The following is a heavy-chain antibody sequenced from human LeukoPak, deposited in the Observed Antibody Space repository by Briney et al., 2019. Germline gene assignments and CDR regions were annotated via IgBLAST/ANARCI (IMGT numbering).Heavy chain of an antibody. CDR3: VRAHVGAGLAFDI. V-gene: IGHV3-13*01. CDR2: IGIAGDT. CDR1: GFSFSSYD. Sequence: GGSLRLSCAASGFSFSSYDMHWVRQAAGKGLEWASAIGIAGDTYYPDSVKGRFTISRENAKNSFYLQMNSLTAGDTAVYYCVRAHVGAGLAFDIWGQGTMVTVSS. D-gene: IGHD1-26*01. J-gene: IGHJ3*02.